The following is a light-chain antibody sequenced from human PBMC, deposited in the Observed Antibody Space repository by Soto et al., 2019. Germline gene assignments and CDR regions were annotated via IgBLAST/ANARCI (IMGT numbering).Light chain of an antibody. CDR3: CSYAGVSTFV. J-gene: IGLJ1*01. V-gene: IGLV2-23*02. CDR1: SSDVWSYDL. Sequence: QSVLTQPASVSGSPGQSITISCTGTSSDVWSYDLVSWYQQHPGKAPRLIIYEVTKRPSGVSNRFSGSKSGSTASLTFSGLQAEDEADYFCCSYAGVSTFVFGTGTKVTVL. CDR2: EVT.